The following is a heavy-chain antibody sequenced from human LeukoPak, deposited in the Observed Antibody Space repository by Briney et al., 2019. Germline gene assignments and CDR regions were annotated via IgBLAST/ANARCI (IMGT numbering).Heavy chain of an antibody. CDR1: GGTFRSYA. CDR2: IIPIFGTA. D-gene: IGHD6-19*01. J-gene: IGHJ5*02. Sequence: SVKAYCKASGGTFRSYAISWVRQAPGQGLEWMGGIIPIFGTANYAQKFQGRVTITADKSTSTAYMELSSLRSEDTAVYYCARMAVSGRDNWFDPWGQGSLVTVSS. V-gene: IGHV1-69*06. CDR3: ARMAVSGRDNWFDP.